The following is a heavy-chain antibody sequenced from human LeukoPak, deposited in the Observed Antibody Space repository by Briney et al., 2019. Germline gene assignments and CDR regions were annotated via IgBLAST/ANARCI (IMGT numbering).Heavy chain of an antibody. Sequence: PSETLSLTCTVSGGSISIYYWSWIRQPAGKGLEWIGRIYTSGSTNYNPSLKSRVTMSVDTSKNQFSLKLSSVTAADTAVNYCARGRGLRAYYFDYWGQGTLVTVSS. V-gene: IGHV4-4*07. CDR2: IYTSGST. J-gene: IGHJ4*02. CDR1: GGSISIYY. CDR3: ARGRGLRAYYFDY.